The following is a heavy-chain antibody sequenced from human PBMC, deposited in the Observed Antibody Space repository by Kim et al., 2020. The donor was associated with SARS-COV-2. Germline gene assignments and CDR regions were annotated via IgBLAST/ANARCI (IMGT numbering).Heavy chain of an antibody. V-gene: IGHV4-34*01. CDR1: GGSFSGYY. CDR3: ARGPSYSSSWYGDAFDI. D-gene: IGHD6-13*01. CDR2: INHSGST. J-gene: IGHJ3*02. Sequence: SETLSLTCAVYGGSFSGYYWSWIRQPPGKGLEWIGEINHSGSTNYNPSLKSRVTISVDTSKNQFSLKLSSVTAADTAVYYCARGPSYSSSWYGDAFDIWGQGTMVTVSS.